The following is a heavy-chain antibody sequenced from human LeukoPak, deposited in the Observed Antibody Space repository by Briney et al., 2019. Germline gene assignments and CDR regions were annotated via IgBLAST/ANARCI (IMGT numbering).Heavy chain of an antibody. CDR3: AREGGPHRFDH. D-gene: IGHD3-16*01. Sequence: GSLGLSCAAPWFPLRSFAMHLVRPAPGKGLGWVAVISYDASGQNYADSVKGRFTISRDNSKSTLDLQMNSLRTEDTAVYYCAREGGPHRFDHWGQGTLVTVSS. CDR2: ISYDASGQ. V-gene: IGHV3-30*16. CDR1: WFPLRSFA. J-gene: IGHJ5*02.